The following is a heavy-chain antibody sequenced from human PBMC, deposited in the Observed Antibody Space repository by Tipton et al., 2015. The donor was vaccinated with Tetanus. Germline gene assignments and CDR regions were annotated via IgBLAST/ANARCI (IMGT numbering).Heavy chain of an antibody. D-gene: IGHD1-26*01. V-gene: IGHV4-61*01. CDR3: ARIPVGATLDS. J-gene: IGHJ4*02. Sequence: GLVKPSETLSLTCTVSGGSVSSSTYYWSWVRQPPGKGPEWIAYISYSGDTNYNPSLKSRVTILIDTSKNQFSLKVKSVTAADTAVYYCARIPVGATLDSWGQGTLVTVSS. CDR1: GGSVSSSTYY. CDR2: ISYSGDT.